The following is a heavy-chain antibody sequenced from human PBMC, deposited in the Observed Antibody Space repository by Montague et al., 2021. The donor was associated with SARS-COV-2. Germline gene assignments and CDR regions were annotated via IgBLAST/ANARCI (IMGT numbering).Heavy chain of an antibody. Sequence: SETLSLTCAVYGGSFSAHYWTWIRQPPGKGLEWIGQINQSGSTKYNPSLKSRVTISIDTSKNQFSLKMTSMTAADTGVYYCARYRRRFAEIYDTYYDYGLNVWGQGTTVTVFS. CDR2: INQSGST. J-gene: IGHJ6*02. V-gene: IGHV4-34*01. D-gene: IGHD3-10*01. CDR1: GGSFSAHY. CDR3: ARYRRRFAEIYDTYYDYGLNV.